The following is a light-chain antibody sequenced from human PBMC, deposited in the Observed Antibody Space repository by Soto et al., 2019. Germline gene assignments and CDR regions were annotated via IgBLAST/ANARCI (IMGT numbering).Light chain of an antibody. V-gene: IGLV2-11*01. CDR3: CSYAGSYTWV. J-gene: IGLJ2*01. CDR2: DVS. Sequence: QSALTQPRSVSGSPGQSVTISCTGTSSDVGGYNYVSWYQQHPGKAPKLMIYDVSKRPSGVHDRFSGSKSGNTASLTISGLQAEYEADYYCCSYAGSYTWVFGGGTKLTVL. CDR1: SSDVGGYNY.